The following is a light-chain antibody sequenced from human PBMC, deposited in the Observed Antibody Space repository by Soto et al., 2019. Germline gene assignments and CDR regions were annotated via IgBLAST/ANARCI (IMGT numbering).Light chain of an antibody. CDR2: GAS. J-gene: IGKJ1*01. CDR3: QQFKNWPWT. Sequence: EIVMTQSPATLSVSPGERATLSCRASQSVSSDLAWYQQKPGQAPRLLIYGASTRATDIPARFSGSGSGTEFALTISSLQSEDLAVYYCQQFKNWPWTFGQGTTVDIK. CDR1: QSVSSD. V-gene: IGKV3-15*01.